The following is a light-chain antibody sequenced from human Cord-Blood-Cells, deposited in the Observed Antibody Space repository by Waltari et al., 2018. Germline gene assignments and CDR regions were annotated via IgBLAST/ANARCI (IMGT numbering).Light chain of an antibody. CDR1: SSAVGSYTL. CDR2: EGS. V-gene: IGLV2-23*01. CDR3: CSYAGSSTWV. Sequence: QSALTQPASVSGSPGQSITISCTGTSSAVGSYTLVPRYQQHPGKAPKLMIYEGSKRPSGVSNRFSGSKSGNTASLTISGLQAEDEADYYCCSYAGSSTWVFGGGTKLTVL. J-gene: IGLJ3*02.